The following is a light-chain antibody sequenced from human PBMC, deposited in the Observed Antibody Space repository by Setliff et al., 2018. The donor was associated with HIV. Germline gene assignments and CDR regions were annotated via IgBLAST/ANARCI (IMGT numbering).Light chain of an antibody. CDR1: SSDIGTYLL. CDR2: DVN. J-gene: IGLJ2*01. Sequence: QSALAQPASVSGSPGQSITISCTGTSSDIGTYLLVSWYQQHPGRAPKLILYDVNRWPSGVSNRFSGSKSGNTASLTISGLQADDEAHYYCCAYAGNSDLIFGGGTKVTVL. CDR3: CAYAGNSDLI. V-gene: IGLV2-23*02.